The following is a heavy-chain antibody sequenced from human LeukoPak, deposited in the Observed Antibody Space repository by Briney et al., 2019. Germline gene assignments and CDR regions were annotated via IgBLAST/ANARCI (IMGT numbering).Heavy chain of an antibody. J-gene: IGHJ4*02. CDR1: AFTVSSNY. CDR3: ASRRDGYNSNY. Sequence: GGSLRLSCVASAFTVSSNYMSWVRQAPGKGLEWVSVIDIGGSTYYADSVKGRFTISRDNSKNTLYLQMNSLRAEDTAVYYCASRRDGYNSNYWGQGTLVTVSS. CDR2: IDIGGST. D-gene: IGHD5-24*01. V-gene: IGHV3-53*01.